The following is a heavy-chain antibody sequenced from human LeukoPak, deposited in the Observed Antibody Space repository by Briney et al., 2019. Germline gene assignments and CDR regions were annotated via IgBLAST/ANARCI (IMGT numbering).Heavy chain of an antibody. V-gene: IGHV3-30*02. D-gene: IGHD6-19*01. CDR3: AKDPYSSGWYYFDY. CDR1: GFTFSSYG. CDR2: ILYDGSDE. Sequence: GGSLRLSCAASGFTFSSYGMHWVRQAPGEGLEWVAFILYDGSDEYYADSVKGRFTISRDNSKNTLYLQMNSLRAEDTAVYYCAKDPYSSGWYYFDYWGQGTLVTVSS. J-gene: IGHJ4*02.